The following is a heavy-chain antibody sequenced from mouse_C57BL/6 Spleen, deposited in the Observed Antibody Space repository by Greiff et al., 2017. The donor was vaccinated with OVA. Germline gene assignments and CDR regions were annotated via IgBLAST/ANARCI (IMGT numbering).Heavy chain of an antibody. D-gene: IGHD2-1*01. CDR2: IDPSDSYT. Sequence: QVQLKQPGAELVMPGASVKLSCKASGYTFTSYWMHWVKQRPGQGLEWIGEIDPSDSYTNYNQKFKGKSTLTVDKSSSTAYMQLSSLTSEDSAVYYCARGGNSGFDYWGQGTTLTVSS. V-gene: IGHV1-69*01. CDR1: GYTFTSYW. J-gene: IGHJ2*01. CDR3: ARGGNSGFDY.